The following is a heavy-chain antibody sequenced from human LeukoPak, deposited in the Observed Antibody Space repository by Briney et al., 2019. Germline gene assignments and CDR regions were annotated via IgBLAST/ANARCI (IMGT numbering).Heavy chain of an antibody. CDR1: GFTFSNYA. CDR3: ARAPLPAVLRYLDWSSYYFDY. J-gene: IGHJ4*02. Sequence: GGSLRLSCIASGFTFSNYAMNWVRQAPGKGLEWVAVISYDGSNKYYADSVKGRFTISRDNSKNTLYLQMNSLRAEDTAVYYCARAPLPAVLRYLDWSSYYFDYWGQGTLVTVSS. V-gene: IGHV3-30-3*01. CDR2: ISYDGSNK. D-gene: IGHD3-9*01.